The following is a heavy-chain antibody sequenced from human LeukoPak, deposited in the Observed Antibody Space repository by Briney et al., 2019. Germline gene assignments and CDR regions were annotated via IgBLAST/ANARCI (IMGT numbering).Heavy chain of an antibody. D-gene: IGHD2-2*02. Sequence: ASVKVSCKASGYTFTSYGISWVRQAPGQGLEWMGWISAYNGNTNYAQKLQGRVTMTRDTSISTAYTELSRLGSDDTAVYYCARQGCSSTSCYRKAFDIWGQGTMVTVSS. J-gene: IGHJ3*02. V-gene: IGHV1-18*01. CDR1: GYTFTSYG. CDR2: ISAYNGNT. CDR3: ARQGCSSTSCYRKAFDI.